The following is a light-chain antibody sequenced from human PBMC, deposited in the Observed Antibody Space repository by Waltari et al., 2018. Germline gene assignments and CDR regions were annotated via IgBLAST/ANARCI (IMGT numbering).Light chain of an antibody. Sequence: QSALTQPASVSGSPGQSITISCTGTSTDVGCFDYVSWYQQQPGTAPKRLISYVSKLHPGLHQRIADSKTGNTASLPTSGLHAEDEADYFCSSCSSRRLPGVFGTGTQVTVL. V-gene: IGLV2-14*03. CDR3: SSCSSRRLPGV. CDR1: STDVGCFDY. CDR2: YVS. J-gene: IGLJ1*01.